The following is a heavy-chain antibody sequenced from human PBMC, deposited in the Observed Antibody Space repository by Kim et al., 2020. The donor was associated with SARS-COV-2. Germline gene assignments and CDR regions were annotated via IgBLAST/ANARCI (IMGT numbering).Heavy chain of an antibody. V-gene: IGHV4-59*08. CDR3: ARHRRSPGHYYM. CDR1: GGSITNYF. D-gene: IGHD6-13*01. Sequence: SETLSLTCSVSGGSITNYFWSWIRQVPGRRLEWLGYISYTGGPKYNPYLESRLTMSVDTSKNQFSLRLRSVNASDTAIYYCARHRRSPGHYYM. CDR2: ISYTGGP. J-gene: IGHJ6*03.